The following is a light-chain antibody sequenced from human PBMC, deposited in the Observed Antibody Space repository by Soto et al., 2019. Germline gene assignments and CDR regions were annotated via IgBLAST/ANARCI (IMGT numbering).Light chain of an antibody. CDR2: GAS. CDR3: QQRSNPLLT. J-gene: IGKJ4*01. CDR1: QSVSNNY. V-gene: IGKV3-11*01. Sequence: EIVLTQSPGTLSLSPGERATLSCRASQSVSNNYLAWYQQKPGQAPRLLIYGASNRATGIPARFSGSGSGTDFTLTISSLEPEDFAVYYCQQRSNPLLTFGGGTKVDIK.